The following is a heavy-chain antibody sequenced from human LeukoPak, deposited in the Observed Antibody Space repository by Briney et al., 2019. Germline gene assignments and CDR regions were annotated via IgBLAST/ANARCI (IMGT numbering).Heavy chain of an antibody. V-gene: IGHV3-30*18. CDR2: ISYDGSNK. CDR3: AKDRDILTGYLDY. Sequence: PGRSLRLSCAASGFTFGRYGMHWVRQAPGKGLEWVAVISYDGSNKYYVDSVKGRFTISKDNSKNTLYLQMNSLRAEDTAVYYCAKDRDILTGYLDYWGQGTLVTVSS. D-gene: IGHD3-9*01. J-gene: IGHJ4*02. CDR1: GFTFGRYG.